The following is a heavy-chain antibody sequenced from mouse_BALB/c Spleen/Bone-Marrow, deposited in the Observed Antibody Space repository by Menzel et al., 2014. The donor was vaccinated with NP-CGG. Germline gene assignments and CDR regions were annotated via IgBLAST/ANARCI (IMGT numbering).Heavy chain of an antibody. D-gene: IGHD2-1*01. CDR3: ARGNPLYAMDY. Sequence: QVQLQQSGAELAKHRASVKMSCKASGYTFTSYWIHWVKQRPGQGLEWIGYINPSTGYTDYNQKINDKATLTADKSSSTAYMQLSSLTSKDSAVYYCARGNPLYAMDYWGQGTSVTVSS. CDR2: INPSTGYT. V-gene: IGHV1-7*01. J-gene: IGHJ4*01. CDR1: GYTFTSYW.